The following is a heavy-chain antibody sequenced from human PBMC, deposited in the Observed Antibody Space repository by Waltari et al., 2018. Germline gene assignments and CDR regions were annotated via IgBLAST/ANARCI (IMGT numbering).Heavy chain of an antibody. Sequence: QVQLQESGPGLVKPSETLSLTCAVSGYSISSGYYWGWIRQPPGKGLEWIGRIYYSGITYYNPSLKSPVTISVDTSKNQFSLKLSSVTAADTAVYYCARDTVVGRYFDHWGQGTLVTVSS. CDR1: GYSISSGYY. V-gene: IGHV4-38-2*02. CDR3: ARDTVVGRYFDH. J-gene: IGHJ4*02. D-gene: IGHD2-15*01. CDR2: IYYSGIT.